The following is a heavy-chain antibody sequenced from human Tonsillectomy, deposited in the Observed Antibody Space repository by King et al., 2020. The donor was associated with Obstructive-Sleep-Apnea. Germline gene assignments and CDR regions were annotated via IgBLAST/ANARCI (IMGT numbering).Heavy chain of an antibody. Sequence: VQLVESGGGLVKPGGSLRLSCAASGFTFTNYSMNWVRQAPGKGLEWVSSITRSYDTYYADSVRGRFTISRDNAEDSLHLQMNSLRAEETAVYYCARDWISPDYSDYWGRGTLVTVSS. CDR2: ITRSYDT. J-gene: IGHJ4*02. V-gene: IGHV3-21*03. D-gene: IGHD2-2*03. CDR3: ARDWISPDYSDY. CDR1: GFTFTNYS.